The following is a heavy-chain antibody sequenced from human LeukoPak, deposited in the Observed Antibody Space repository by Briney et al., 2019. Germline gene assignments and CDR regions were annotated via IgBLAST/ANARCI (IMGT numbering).Heavy chain of an antibody. D-gene: IGHD3-10*01. Sequence: GGSLRLSCAASGFTFSSYSMNWVRQAPGKGVAWVSSISSSSSYIYYADSVKGRFTISRDNAKNSLYLQMNSLRAEDTAVYYCARALSVHIRFGELPYFDYWGQGTLVTVSS. J-gene: IGHJ4*02. CDR1: GFTFSSYS. CDR2: ISSSSSYI. CDR3: ARALSVHIRFGELPYFDY. V-gene: IGHV3-21*01.